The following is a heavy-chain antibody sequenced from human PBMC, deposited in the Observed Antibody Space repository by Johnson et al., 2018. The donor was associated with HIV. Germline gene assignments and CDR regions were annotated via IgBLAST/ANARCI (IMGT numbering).Heavy chain of an antibody. Sequence: QVQLLESGGGVVQPGRSLRLSCAASGFTFSSYVIHWVRQPPGKGLEWVAVISSDGSNKYYVDSVKGRFTISRDNSKNTLYLQMNSLRPEDTAVYYCAKTPGDNWYYSEGTDAFDIWGQGTMVTVSS. J-gene: IGHJ3*02. CDR3: AKTPGDNWYYSEGTDAFDI. V-gene: IGHV3-30*18. D-gene: IGHD1-20*01. CDR1: GFTFSSYV. CDR2: ISSDGSNK.